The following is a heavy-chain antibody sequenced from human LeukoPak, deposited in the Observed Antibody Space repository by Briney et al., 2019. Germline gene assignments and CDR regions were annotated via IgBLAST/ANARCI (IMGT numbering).Heavy chain of an antibody. V-gene: IGHV3-74*01. CDR1: GFTFSSYW. D-gene: IGHD6-13*01. CDR2: INSDGSST. J-gene: IGHJ4*02. CDR3: ARGSSSSWWGFDY. Sequence: GGSLRLSCAASGFTFSSYWMSWVRQAPGKGLVWVSRINSDGSSTSYADSVKGRFTISGDNAKNTLYLQMNSLRAEDTAVYYCARGSSSSWWGFDYWGQGTLVTVSS.